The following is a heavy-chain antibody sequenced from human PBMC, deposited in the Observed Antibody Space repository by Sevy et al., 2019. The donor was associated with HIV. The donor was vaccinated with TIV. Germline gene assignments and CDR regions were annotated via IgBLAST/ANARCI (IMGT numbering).Heavy chain of an antibody. D-gene: IGHD2-8*02. Sequence: GGSLRLSCTASGFTFSNHAMHWVRQGPGKGPEWVAFIRNDGSHEYYADSVKGRFNISRDNSKNTLYLQMNSLRPEDTAVYYCARDRKVLLVVYAIPFAAFDIWGQGTMVTVSS. CDR3: ARDRKVLLVVYAIPFAAFDI. J-gene: IGHJ3*02. CDR1: GFTFSNHA. CDR2: IRNDGSHE. V-gene: IGHV3-30*02.